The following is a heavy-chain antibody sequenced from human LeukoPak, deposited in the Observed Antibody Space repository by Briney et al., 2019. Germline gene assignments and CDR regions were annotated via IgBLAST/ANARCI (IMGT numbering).Heavy chain of an antibody. Sequence: GGSLRLSCAASGFTFSSCGMHWVRQGPGKGPEWMAFIGYDGSDKFYADSVKGRFTISRDNSKNTLYLQMNSLRVEDTAVYYCAKDGXXYYASWSVYSPSXFYMDVWGKGTTVTVSS. J-gene: IGHJ6*03. CDR1: GFTFSSCG. V-gene: IGHV3-30*02. CDR3: AKDGXXYYASWSVYSPSXFYMDV. D-gene: IGHD3-3*01. CDR2: IGYDGSDK.